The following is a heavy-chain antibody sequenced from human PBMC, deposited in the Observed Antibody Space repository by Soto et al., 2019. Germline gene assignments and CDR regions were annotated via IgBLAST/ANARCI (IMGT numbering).Heavy chain of an antibody. CDR2: ISFDGSNQ. V-gene: IGHV3-30-3*01. J-gene: IGHJ3*02. CDR1: VFNFSNYA. Sequence: GGALPLSCAAYVFNFSNYAVHWVRQAPGKGLEWVAFISFDGSNQYYADSVKGRFTISRDNSKNTLSLQMNSLRPEDTAVYYCARTIVDYGAFDIWGQGTMVTV. CDR3: ARTIVDYGAFDI. D-gene: IGHD4-17*01.